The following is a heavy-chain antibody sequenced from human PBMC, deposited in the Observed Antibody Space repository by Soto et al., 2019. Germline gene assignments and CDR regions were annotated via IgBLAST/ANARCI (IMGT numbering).Heavy chain of an antibody. CDR3: ARVRTPIVVVPAALSYYGMDV. V-gene: IGHV1-69*13. J-gene: IGHJ6*02. Sequence: ASVKVSCKASGGTFSSYAISWVRQAPGQGLEWMGGIIPIFGTANYAQKFQGRVTITADESTSTAYMELSSLRSEATAVYYCARVRTPIVVVPAALSYYGMDVWGQGTTVTVSS. CDR2: IIPIFGTA. D-gene: IGHD2-2*01. CDR1: GGTFSSYA.